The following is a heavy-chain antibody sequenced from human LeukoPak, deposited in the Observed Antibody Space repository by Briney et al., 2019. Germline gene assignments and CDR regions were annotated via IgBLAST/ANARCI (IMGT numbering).Heavy chain of an antibody. CDR2: IKQDGSEK. Sequence: GGSLRLSCAASGFTFSLYWMSWVRQAPGKGLEWVADIKQDGSEKYYVDSVKGRFTISRDNAKNSLSLQMDSLRAEDTAVYYCARKGSRRPSPEGVWGQGTLVTISS. J-gene: IGHJ4*02. V-gene: IGHV3-7*03. D-gene: IGHD1-14*01. CDR3: ARKGSRRPSPEGV. CDR1: GFTFSLYW.